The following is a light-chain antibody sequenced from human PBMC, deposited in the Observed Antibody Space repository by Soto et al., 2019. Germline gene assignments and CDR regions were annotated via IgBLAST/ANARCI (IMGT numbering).Light chain of an antibody. V-gene: IGKV3-20*01. CDR3: QQYAGSPST. Sequence: EIVLTQSPGTLSLSPGERATLSCRASQTVTSHYLAWYQRKPGQAPRLLIYGASSRSTDIPDRFSGSGSGTDFPLTITMLEPEDSAVYCYQQYAGSPSTFGQGTKVEIK. J-gene: IGKJ1*01. CDR1: QTVTSHY. CDR2: GAS.